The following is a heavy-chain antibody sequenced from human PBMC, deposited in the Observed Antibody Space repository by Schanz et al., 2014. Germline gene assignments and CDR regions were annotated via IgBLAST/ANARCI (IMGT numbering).Heavy chain of an antibody. J-gene: IGHJ2*01. D-gene: IGHD1-1*01. CDR1: GGSIRSGTYY. CDR3: ARDTTWRLDL. Sequence: QVQLQELGPGLVKPSQTLSLTCTVSGGSIRSGTYYWSWIRQPAGKALEWVGRVFPNGITNYNPSLKSRVPTSRDTSEIQFSLPRTALTAADTAVYYCARDTTWRLDLWGRGTLVTVSS. V-gene: IGHV4-61*02. CDR2: VFPNGIT.